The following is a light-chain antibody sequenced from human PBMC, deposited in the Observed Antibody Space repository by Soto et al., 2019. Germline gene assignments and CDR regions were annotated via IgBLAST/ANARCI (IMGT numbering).Light chain of an antibody. J-gene: IGKJ4*01. V-gene: IGKV1-39*01. CDR2: AAS. CDR3: QQSYRTPLT. CDR1: QSISNF. Sequence: DIQMTQSPSSLSASVGDRVTITCRASQSISNFLNWYQQQPGKAPKLLICAASTLESGVPSRFSGSGSGTDFTLTISSLQPEDSATYYCQQSYRTPLTFGGGTKVEIK.